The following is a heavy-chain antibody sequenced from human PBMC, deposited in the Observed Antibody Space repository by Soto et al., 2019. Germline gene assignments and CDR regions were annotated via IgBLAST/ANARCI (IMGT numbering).Heavy chain of an antibody. V-gene: IGHV3-7*01. CDR2: IKQDGSEK. CDR1: GFTFSSYW. J-gene: IGHJ3*02. CDR3: ARASSGVDYYDSSGYPTDAFDI. Sequence: EVQLVESGGGLVQPGGSLRLSCAASGFTFSSYWMSWVRQAPGKGLEWVANIKQDGSEKYYVDSVKGRFTISRDNAKNSLYLQMNSLRAEDTAVYYCARASSGVDYYDSSGYPTDAFDIWGQGTMVTVSS. D-gene: IGHD3-22*01.